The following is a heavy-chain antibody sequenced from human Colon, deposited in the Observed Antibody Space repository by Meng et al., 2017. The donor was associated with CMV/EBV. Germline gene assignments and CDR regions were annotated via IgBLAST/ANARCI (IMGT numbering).Heavy chain of an antibody. Sequence: GESLKISCAGSRLTFRGSWLDWVCQTPEKGLEWAADRKCDGTENFYVDSVKGRFTISRDNAKNTLYLQMNTLRAEDTAVYYCVRENGPDASRGNRFDPWGQGTLVTVSS. CDR3: VRENGPDASRGNRFDP. J-gene: IGHJ5*02. V-gene: IGHV3-52*01. CDR2: RKCDGTEN. D-gene: IGHD1-14*01. CDR1: RLTFRGSW.